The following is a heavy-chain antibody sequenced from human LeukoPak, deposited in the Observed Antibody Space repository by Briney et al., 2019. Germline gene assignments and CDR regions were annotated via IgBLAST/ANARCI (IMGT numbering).Heavy chain of an antibody. D-gene: IGHD2/OR15-2a*01. J-gene: IGHJ4*02. CDR3: ATSFFGGATDY. Sequence: ASVKVSCKASGYTFTSYYMHWVRQAPGQGLEWMGIINPSGGSTSYAQKFQGRVTMTRDMSTSTVYMELSSLRSEDTAVYYCATSFFGGATDYWGQGTLVTVSS. V-gene: IGHV1-46*01. CDR1: GYTFTSYY. CDR2: INPSGGST.